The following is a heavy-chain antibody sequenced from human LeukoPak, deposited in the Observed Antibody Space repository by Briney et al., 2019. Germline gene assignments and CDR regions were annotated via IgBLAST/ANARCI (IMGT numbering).Heavy chain of an antibody. Sequence: SGGSLRLSCAASGFTFDDYAMHWVRQAPGKGLEWVSGISWNSGSIGYADSVKGRFTISRDNAKNSLYLQMNSLRAEDTALYYCVKGEIAADSLTSFDYWGQGTLVTVSS. D-gene: IGHD6-13*01. CDR2: ISWNSGSI. J-gene: IGHJ4*02. CDR1: GFTFDDYA. V-gene: IGHV3-9*01. CDR3: VKGEIAADSLTSFDY.